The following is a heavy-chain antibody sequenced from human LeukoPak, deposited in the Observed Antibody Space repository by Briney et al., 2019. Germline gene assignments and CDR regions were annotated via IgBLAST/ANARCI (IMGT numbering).Heavy chain of an antibody. Sequence: GGSLRLSCAASGFTFSSYAMHWVRQAPGKGLEWVAVISYDGSNKYYADSVKGQFTISRDNSKNTLYLQMNSLRAEDTAVYYCASLSHSLFSWGQGTLVTVSS. D-gene: IGHD2/OR15-2a*01. J-gene: IGHJ4*02. CDR1: GFTFSSYA. CDR2: ISYDGSNK. CDR3: ASLSHSLFS. V-gene: IGHV3-30*01.